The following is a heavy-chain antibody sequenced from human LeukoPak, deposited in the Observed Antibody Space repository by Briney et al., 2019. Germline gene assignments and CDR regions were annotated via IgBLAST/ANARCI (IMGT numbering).Heavy chain of an antibody. J-gene: IGHJ4*02. V-gene: IGHV3-30*02. CDR2: IRYDGSNK. CDR3: AKRSSISSGYFDF. D-gene: IGHD3-22*01. Sequence: GGSLRLSCAASGFTFSNFGMHWVRQAPGKGLEWVAFIRYDGSNKYYADSVKGRFTISRDNSKNTLYLQMNSLRAEDTAKYYCAKRSSISSGYFDFWGRGTLVTVSS. CDR1: GFTFSNFG.